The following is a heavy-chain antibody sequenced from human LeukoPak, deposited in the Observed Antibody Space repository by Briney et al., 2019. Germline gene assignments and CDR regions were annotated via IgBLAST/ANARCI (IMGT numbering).Heavy chain of an antibody. Sequence: SETLSLTCTVSGGSISSYYWSWIRQPPGKGLEWIGYIYYSGSTNYNPSLKSRVTISVDTSKNQFSLKLSSVTAADTAVYYCAGANWVGAFDIWGQGTMVTVSS. CDR2: IYYSGST. J-gene: IGHJ3*02. D-gene: IGHD7-27*01. CDR3: AGANWVGAFDI. V-gene: IGHV4-59*08. CDR1: GGSISSYY.